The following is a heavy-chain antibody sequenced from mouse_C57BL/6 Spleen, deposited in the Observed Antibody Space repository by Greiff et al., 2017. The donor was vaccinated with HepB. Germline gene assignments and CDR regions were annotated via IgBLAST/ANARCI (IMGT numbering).Heavy chain of an antibody. CDR1: GYTFTSYG. CDR2: IYPRSGNT. Sequence: VQLQQSGAELARPGASVKLSCKASGYTFTSYGISWVKQRPGQGLEWIGEIYPRSGNTYYNEKFKGKATLTADKSSSTAYMELRSLTSEDSAVYFCASEGYYGSSPGFAYWGQGTLVTVSA. V-gene: IGHV1-81*01. J-gene: IGHJ3*01. D-gene: IGHD1-1*01. CDR3: ASEGYYGSSPGFAY.